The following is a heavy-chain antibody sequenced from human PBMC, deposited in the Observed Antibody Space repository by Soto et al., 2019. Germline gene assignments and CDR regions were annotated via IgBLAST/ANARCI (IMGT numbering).Heavy chain of an antibody. CDR1: GGSFSGYY. D-gene: IGHD6-13*01. CDR2: INHSGST. CDR3: AGPLKQQPEGNWFDP. Sequence: PSETLSLTCAVYGGSFSGYYWSWIRQPPGKGLEWIGEINHSGSTNYNPSLKSQVTISVDTSKNQFSLKLSSVTAADTAVYYCAGPLKQQPEGNWFDPWGQGTLVTVSS. J-gene: IGHJ5*02. V-gene: IGHV4-34*01.